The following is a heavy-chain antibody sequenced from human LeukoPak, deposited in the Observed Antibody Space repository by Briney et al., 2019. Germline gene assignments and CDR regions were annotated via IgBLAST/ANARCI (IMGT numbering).Heavy chain of an antibody. Sequence: GGSLRLSCAASGFTFSSYAMSWVRQPPGKGLEWVSGISGSGGSTYYADSAKGRFTISRDNSKITLYLQMNSLRAEDTAVYYCAKANGYCSSTSCYYFWYFQHWGQGTLVTVSS. CDR3: AKANGYCSSTSCYYFWYFQH. V-gene: IGHV3-23*01. CDR1: GFTFSSYA. CDR2: ISGSGGST. D-gene: IGHD2-2*01. J-gene: IGHJ1*01.